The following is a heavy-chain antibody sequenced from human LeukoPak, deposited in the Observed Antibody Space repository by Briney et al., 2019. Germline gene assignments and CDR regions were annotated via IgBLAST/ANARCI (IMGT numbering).Heavy chain of an antibody. D-gene: IGHD3-16*01. V-gene: IGHV3-21*01. CDR3: ARDVGLASPDY. CDR2: ITSSGSYI. CDR1: GFTFSSYS. Sequence: PGGSLILSCAASGFTFSSYSMNWVRQAPGKGLEWVSSITSSGSYIYYADSVKGRFTISRDNAKNSLYLQMNSLRAEDTAVYYCARDVGLASPDYWGQGTLVTVSS. J-gene: IGHJ4*02.